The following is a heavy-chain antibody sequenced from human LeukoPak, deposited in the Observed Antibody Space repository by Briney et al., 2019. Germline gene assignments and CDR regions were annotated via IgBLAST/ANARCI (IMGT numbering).Heavy chain of an antibody. CDR3: ARDLVIQPPATPSSYGMDV. J-gene: IGHJ6*02. CDR2: IIPILDIA. Sequence: SVKVSCKASGGTFSYYAINWVRQAPGQGLEWMGRIIPILDIANYAQKFQGRVTITADKSTDTAHMELSSPRSEDTAVYYCARDLVIQPPATPSSYGMDVWGQGTTVTVSS. V-gene: IGHV1-69*04. CDR1: GGTFSYYA. D-gene: IGHD1-1*01.